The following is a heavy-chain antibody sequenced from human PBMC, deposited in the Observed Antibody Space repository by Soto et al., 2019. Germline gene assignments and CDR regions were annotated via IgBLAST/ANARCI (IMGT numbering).Heavy chain of an antibody. CDR2: ISSSSRTI. V-gene: IGHV3-48*02. Sequence: LPCAGSRFTFRSCSVHWARHPPGKGLEGISYISSSSRTIYYADSVKGRFSISRDDAKNSLYLLLNSLRDEDTSLYYCGRGRGVYYLSAMVVWGQGTTVTVSS. J-gene: IGHJ6*02. D-gene: IGHD3-10*01. CDR3: GRGRGVYYLSAMVV. CDR1: RFTFRSCS.